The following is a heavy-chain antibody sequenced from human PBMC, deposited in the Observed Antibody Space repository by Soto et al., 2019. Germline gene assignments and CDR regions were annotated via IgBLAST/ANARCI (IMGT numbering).Heavy chain of an antibody. Sequence: PGGSLRLCCAASGFTFSSYGMHWVRQAPGKGLEWVAVISYDGSNKYYADSVKGRFTISRDNSKNTLYLQMNSLRAEDTAVYYCAKDLLVVGATPAYYWGQGTLVTVS. V-gene: IGHV3-30*18. CDR2: ISYDGSNK. J-gene: IGHJ4*02. D-gene: IGHD1-26*01. CDR3: AKDLLVVGATPAYY. CDR1: GFTFSSYG.